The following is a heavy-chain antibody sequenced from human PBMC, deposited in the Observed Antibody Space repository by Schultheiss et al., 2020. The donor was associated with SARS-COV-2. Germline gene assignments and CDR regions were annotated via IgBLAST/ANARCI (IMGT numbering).Heavy chain of an antibody. CDR3: ARLGVAGTGVDY. D-gene: IGHD6-19*01. Sequence: ASVKVSCKASGGTFSSYAISWVRQATGQGLEWMGWMNPNSGNTGYAQKFQGRVTMTEDTSTDTAYMELSSLRSEDTAVYYCARLGVAGTGVDYWGQGTLVTVSS. V-gene: IGHV1-8*02. J-gene: IGHJ4*02. CDR1: GGTFSSYA. CDR2: MNPNSGNT.